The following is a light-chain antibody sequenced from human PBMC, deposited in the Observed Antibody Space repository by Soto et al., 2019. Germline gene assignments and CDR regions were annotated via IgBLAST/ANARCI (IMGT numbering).Light chain of an antibody. CDR3: AVWDDSLNGWV. J-gene: IGLJ3*02. Sequence: QSVLTQPPSASGTPGQRVTISCSGSSSNIGSHVVYWYHPLPGTAPKLLIYNNNHRPAGVPDRFSGSKSGTSASLAISGLQSEDEADYYCAVWDDSLNGWVFGGGTKLTVL. CDR1: SSNIGSHV. V-gene: IGLV1-44*01. CDR2: NNN.